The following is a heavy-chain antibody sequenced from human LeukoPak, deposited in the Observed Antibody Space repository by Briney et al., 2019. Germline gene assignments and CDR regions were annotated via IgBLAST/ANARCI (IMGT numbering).Heavy chain of an antibody. CDR1: GDSISSSY. CDR2: INYSGST. D-gene: IGHD1-1*01. V-gene: IGHV4-59*01. J-gene: IGHJ6*03. CDR3: ARESRVHYYMDV. Sequence: SETLSLTCSVSGDSISSSYWSWIRQPPGKGLKWIGYINYSGSTNYNPSLKSRVTISVDTSKNQFSLKLSSVTAADTAVYYCARESRVHYYMDVWGKGTTVTVSS.